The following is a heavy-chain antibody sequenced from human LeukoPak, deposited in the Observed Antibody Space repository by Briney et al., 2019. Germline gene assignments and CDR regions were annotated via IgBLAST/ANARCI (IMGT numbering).Heavy chain of an antibody. CDR2: IEQDGSEK. D-gene: IGHD6-19*01. V-gene: IGHV3-7*01. Sequence: GGSLRLSCAASGFTFSSHWMSWVRQAPGKGLEWVANIEQDGSEKYYVDSVKGRFTISRDNAKNSLYLQMNSLRAEDTAVYYCARKGSTGWYFDHWGQGTLVTVSS. CDR3: ARKGSTGWYFDH. CDR1: GFTFSSHW. J-gene: IGHJ4*02.